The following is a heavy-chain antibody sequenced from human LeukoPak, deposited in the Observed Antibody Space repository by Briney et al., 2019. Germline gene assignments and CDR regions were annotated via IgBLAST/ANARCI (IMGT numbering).Heavy chain of an antibody. CDR3: ARDWRGWFAP. CDR1: GYTFTGYY. D-gene: IGHD3-10*01. CDR2: INPNSGGT. Sequence: EASVKVSCKASGYTFTGYYMHWVRQASGQGLEWMGWINPNSGGTNYAQKLQGRVTMTTDTSTSTAYMELRSLRYDDMAVYYCARDWRGWFAPWGQGTLVTVSS. J-gene: IGHJ5*02. V-gene: IGHV1-2*02.